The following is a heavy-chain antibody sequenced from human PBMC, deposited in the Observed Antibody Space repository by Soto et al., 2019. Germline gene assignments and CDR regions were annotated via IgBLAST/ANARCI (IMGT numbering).Heavy chain of an antibody. CDR3: AKDRNAYYYGMDV. J-gene: IGHJ6*02. CDR2: ISYDGSNK. Sequence: RLSCAASGFTFSSYGMHWVRQAPGKGLEWVAVISYDGSNKYYADSVKGRFTISRDNSKNTLYLQMNSLRAEDTAVYYCAKDRNAYYYGMDVWGQGTTVTVSS. CDR1: GFTFSSYG. V-gene: IGHV3-30*18.